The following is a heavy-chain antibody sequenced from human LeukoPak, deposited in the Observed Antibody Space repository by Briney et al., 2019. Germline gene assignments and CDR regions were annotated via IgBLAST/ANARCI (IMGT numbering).Heavy chain of an antibody. CDR2: INPNSGGT. D-gene: IGHD1-26*01. J-gene: IGHJ4*02. Sequence: GASVKVSCRASGYTFTGYYMHWVRQAPGQGLEWMGLINPNSGGTNYAQKFQGRVTMTRDTSISTAYMELSRLRSDDTAMYYCTRDESGSYPNWGQGTLVTVSS. V-gene: IGHV1-2*02. CDR1: GYTFTGYY. CDR3: TRDESGSYPN.